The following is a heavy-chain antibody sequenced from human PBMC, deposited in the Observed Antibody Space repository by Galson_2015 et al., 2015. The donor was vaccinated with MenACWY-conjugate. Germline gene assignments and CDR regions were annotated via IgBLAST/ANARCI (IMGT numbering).Heavy chain of an antibody. CDR1: GYTFIDYY. CDR2: VDPEDAET. V-gene: IGHV1-69-2*01. J-gene: IGHJ4*02. D-gene: IGHD4-17*01. CDR3: ATGGAKVLTTVTVHY. Sequence: VKVSCKVSGYTFIDYYMHWVQQAPGKGLEWMGLVDPEDAETIYAERFQGRITITADTSTDTAYMELSSLRSEDTAVYYCATGGAKVLTTVTVHYWGQGTLVTVSS.